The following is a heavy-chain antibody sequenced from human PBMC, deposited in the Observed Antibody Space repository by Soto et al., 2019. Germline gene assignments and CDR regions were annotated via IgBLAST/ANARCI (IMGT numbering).Heavy chain of an antibody. D-gene: IGHD1-26*01. CDR2: IDPNSGGT. CDR3: ARVMSGSYLGHGYYFDY. J-gene: IGHJ4*02. V-gene: IGHV1-2*02. CDR1: RYTFTGYY. Sequence: QVQLVQSGAEEKKPGASVKVSCKASRYTFTGYYMHWVRQAPGQGLEWMGWIDPNSGGTDYAQKFQGRGTMTRDTFISTAYMGLSRLGVGDTAVYYCARVMSGSYLGHGYYFDYWGQGTLVTVSS.